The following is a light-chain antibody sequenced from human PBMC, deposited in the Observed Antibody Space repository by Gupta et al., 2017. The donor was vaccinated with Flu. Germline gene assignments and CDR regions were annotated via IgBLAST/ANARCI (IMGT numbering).Light chain of an antibody. CDR1: SSDVGGYNY. CDR3: CSYAGRPYV. Sequence: QSAPTQPRSVSGSPGQSVTISCTGTSSDVGGYNYVSWYQQHPGKAPKLIIYDVTKRPSGVPDRFSGSKSGNTASLTISGLQAEDEADYYCCSYAGRPYVFGTGTKVSVL. V-gene: IGLV2-11*01. CDR2: DVT. J-gene: IGLJ1*01.